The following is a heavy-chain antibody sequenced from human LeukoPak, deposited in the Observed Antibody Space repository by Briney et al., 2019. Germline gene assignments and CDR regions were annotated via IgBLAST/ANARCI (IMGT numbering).Heavy chain of an antibody. J-gene: IGHJ4*02. Sequence: SETLSLTCSVSGASTTSYYWNWIRRAPGKGLEWIGSIYYSGSTYYNPSLKSRVTISVDTSKNQFSLKLSSVTAADTAVYYCARSDLYYFDYWGQGTLVTVSS. CDR1: GASTTSYY. CDR3: ARSDLYYFDY. V-gene: IGHV4-39*01. CDR2: IYYSGST.